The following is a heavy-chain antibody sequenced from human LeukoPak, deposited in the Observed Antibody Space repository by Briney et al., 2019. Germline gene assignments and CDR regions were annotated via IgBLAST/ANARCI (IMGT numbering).Heavy chain of an antibody. J-gene: IGHJ4*02. D-gene: IGHD1-7*01. Sequence: ASVKVSCKVSGYTLTELSMHWVRQAPGKGLEWMGGFDPEDGETIYAQKFQGRVTMTEDTSTDTAYMELSSLRSEDTAVYYCARTNWNYVEIDYWGQGTLVTVSS. CDR1: GYTLTELS. V-gene: IGHV1-24*01. CDR3: ARTNWNYVEIDY. CDR2: FDPEDGET.